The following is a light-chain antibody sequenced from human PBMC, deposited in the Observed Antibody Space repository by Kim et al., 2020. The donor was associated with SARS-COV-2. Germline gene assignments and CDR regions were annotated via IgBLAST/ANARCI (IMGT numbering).Light chain of an antibody. V-gene: IGKV3-20*01. CDR2: AAS. CDR1: QALSSSH. J-gene: IGKJ2*01. CDR3: QQYGYSPPYA. Sequence: GERAPPTCGARQALSSSHIACSQHKPAQAPRFRIYAASSGATGIPDRFSGSGSGTDFTLTISRLEPEDFAVYYCQQYGYSPPYAFGQGTILEI.